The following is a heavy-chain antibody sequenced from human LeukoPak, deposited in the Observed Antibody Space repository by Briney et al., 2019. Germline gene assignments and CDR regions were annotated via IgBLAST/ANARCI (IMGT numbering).Heavy chain of an antibody. Sequence: GGSLRLSCAPSGFSFSSYAMHWVRQAPGKGLEWVAVISYDGNNKYYADSVKGRFTISRDNSKSTLFLQMNSPRAEDTAVYYCARDIVVAAATPGFYYYGMDVWGQGTTVTVSS. CDR1: GFSFSSYA. V-gene: IGHV3-30-3*01. CDR3: ARDIVVAAATPGFYYYGMDV. J-gene: IGHJ6*02. CDR2: ISYDGNNK. D-gene: IGHD2-15*01.